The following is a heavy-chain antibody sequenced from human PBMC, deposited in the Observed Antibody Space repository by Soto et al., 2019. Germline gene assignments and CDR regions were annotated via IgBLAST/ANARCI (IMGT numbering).Heavy chain of an antibody. V-gene: IGHV3-23*01. D-gene: IGHD3-22*01. CDR1: GFTFSTYA. CDR2: ISGSGGST. Sequence: PGGSLRLSCAASGFTFSTYAMSWVRQAPGKGLEWVSGISGSGGSTYYADSVKGRFTISRDNSKNKLYLQMNSLRAEDTAVYYCAKDTLSYFDSSGYYYWNYWGQGTLVTVSS. J-gene: IGHJ4*02. CDR3: AKDTLSYFDSSGYYYWNY.